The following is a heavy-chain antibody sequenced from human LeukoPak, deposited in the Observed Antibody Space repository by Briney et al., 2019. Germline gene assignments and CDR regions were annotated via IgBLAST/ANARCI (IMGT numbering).Heavy chain of an antibody. CDR1: GYTFTIYG. D-gene: IGHD3-10*01. J-gene: IGHJ4*02. Sequence: ASVTVSFTSTGYTFTIYGISWVRQAPGQGLEWMGWISAYNGNTNYAQKLQGRVTMTTDTATSTAYMELRSLRSDDTAVYYCAREILSYFGSGSYHVFWGQGTLVTVSS. V-gene: IGHV1-18*01. CDR3: AREILSYFGSGSYHVF. CDR2: ISAYNGNT.